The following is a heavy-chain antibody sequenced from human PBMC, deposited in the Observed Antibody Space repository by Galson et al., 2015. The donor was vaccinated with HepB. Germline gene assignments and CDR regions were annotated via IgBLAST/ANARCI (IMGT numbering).Heavy chain of an antibody. D-gene: IGHD6-19*01. CDR3: ARDIAVASWFDP. Sequence: SLRLSCAASGFTFSSYSMNWVRQAPGKGLKWVSSISSSSSYIYYADSVKGRFTISRDNAKNSLYLQMNSLRAEDTAVYYCARDIAVASWFDPWGQGTLVTVSS. V-gene: IGHV3-21*01. J-gene: IGHJ5*02. CDR1: GFTFSSYS. CDR2: ISSSSSYI.